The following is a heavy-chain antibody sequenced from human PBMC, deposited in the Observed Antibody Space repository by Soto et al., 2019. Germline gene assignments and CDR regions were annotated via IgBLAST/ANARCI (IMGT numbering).Heavy chain of an antibody. Sequence: ESLKSSCKGSGYSFTSYWIGWVRQMPGKGLEWMGIIYPGDSDTRYSPSFQGQVTISADKSISTAYLQWSSLKASDTAMYYCARHSYSSGWTSYYYYYGMDVWGQGTTVTVSS. V-gene: IGHV5-51*01. CDR2: IYPGDSDT. J-gene: IGHJ6*02. CDR1: GYSFTSYW. CDR3: ARHSYSSGWTSYYYYYGMDV. D-gene: IGHD6-19*01.